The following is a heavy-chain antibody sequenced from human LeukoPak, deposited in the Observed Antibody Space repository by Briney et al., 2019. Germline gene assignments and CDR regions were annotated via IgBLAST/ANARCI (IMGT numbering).Heavy chain of an antibody. Sequence: GGSLRLSCAASGFTFRNYWMHWVRQAPGNGLEWVANIKQDGSENNYVDSVKGRFTISRDNAKTSLYLQMSSLRAEDTAVYYCARSSGWVSDYWGQGILVTVSP. CDR2: IKQDGSEN. J-gene: IGHJ4*02. V-gene: IGHV3-7*03. CDR3: ARSSGWVSDY. D-gene: IGHD6-19*01. CDR1: GFTFRNYW.